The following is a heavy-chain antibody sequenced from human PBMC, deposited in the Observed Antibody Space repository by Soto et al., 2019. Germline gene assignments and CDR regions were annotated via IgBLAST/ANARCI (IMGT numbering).Heavy chain of an antibody. CDR2: INIGNGNT. CDR1: GYPFIYYA. V-gene: IGHV1-3*04. CDR3: PRAPLCGGKCHHNYFDP. D-gene: IGHD2-15*01. J-gene: IGHJ5*02. Sequence: GASVKVCCKASGYPFIYYAIHWVRQAPGQGLEWVGWINIGNGNTESSQKFQGRVTITTDTSASTAYMELRSLTSEDTAVHYCPRAPLCGGKCHHNYFDPWG.